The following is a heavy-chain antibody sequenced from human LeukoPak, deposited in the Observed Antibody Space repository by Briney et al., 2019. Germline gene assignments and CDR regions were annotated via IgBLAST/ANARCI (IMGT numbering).Heavy chain of an antibody. CDR2: INHSGST. V-gene: IGHV4-34*01. CDR1: GFTFSDYW. Sequence: GSLRLSCAASGFTFSDYWMNWVRQAPGKGLEWIGEINHSGSTNYNPSLKSRVTISVDTSKNQFSLKLSSVTAADTAVYYCARGGFDDSSLDPWGQGTLVTVSS. CDR3: ARGGFDDSSLDP. J-gene: IGHJ5*02. D-gene: IGHD3-22*01.